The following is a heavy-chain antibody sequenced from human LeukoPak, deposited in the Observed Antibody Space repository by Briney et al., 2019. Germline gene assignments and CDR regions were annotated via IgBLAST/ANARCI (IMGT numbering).Heavy chain of an antibody. CDR2: IRQDGSQK. CDR3: ARLFWNHSGRMFDP. D-gene: IGHD5-12*01. V-gene: IGHV3-7*01. Sequence: GGSLRLSCAASGFTFSSYWMSWVRQAPGKGLEWVATIRQDGSQKYYVDSVKGRFTISRDNAKNSLSLQMNSLRPEDTAVFYCARLFWNHSGRMFDPWGQGTLVTVSS. CDR1: GFTFSSYW. J-gene: IGHJ5*02.